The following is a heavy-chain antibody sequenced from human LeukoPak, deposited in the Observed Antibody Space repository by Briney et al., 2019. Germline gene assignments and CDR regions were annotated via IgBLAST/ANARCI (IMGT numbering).Heavy chain of an antibody. CDR1: GFTFSSYA. Sequence: GGSLRLSCAASGFTFSSYAMHWVRQAPGKGLEYVSAISSNGGSTYYANPVKGRFTISRDNSKNTLYLQMGSLRAEDMAVYYCARGVWVFDYWGQGTLVTVSS. V-gene: IGHV3-64*01. CDR2: ISSNGGST. J-gene: IGHJ4*02. D-gene: IGHD7-27*01. CDR3: ARGVWVFDY.